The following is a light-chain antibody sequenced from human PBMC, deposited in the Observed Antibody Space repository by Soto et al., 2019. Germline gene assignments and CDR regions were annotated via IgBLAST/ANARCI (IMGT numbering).Light chain of an antibody. CDR1: SSNIGAGYD. Sequence: QSVLTQPPSVSGAPGQRVTIFCTGSSSNIGAGYDVHWYQQLPGTAPKLLIYGNSNRPSGVPDRFSGSKSGTSASLAITGRQAEDEADYYCQSYDSSLSGPVVFGGGTKLTV. J-gene: IGLJ2*01. CDR2: GNS. CDR3: QSYDSSLSGPVV. V-gene: IGLV1-40*01.